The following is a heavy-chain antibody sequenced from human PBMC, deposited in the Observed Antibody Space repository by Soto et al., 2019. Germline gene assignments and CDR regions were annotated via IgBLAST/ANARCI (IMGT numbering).Heavy chain of an antibody. CDR1: GYAFTSYD. CDR3: AREIAMGHLAGFDP. D-gene: IGHD5-18*01. CDR2: MNPNSGNT. Sequence: QVQLVQSGAEVKKPGASVKVSCKASGYAFTSYDINWVRQATGQGLEWMGWMNPNSGNTAYAQKFQGRVTMTRNTFISTAYMELSSLRSEDTAVYYCAREIAMGHLAGFDPWCQGTLVTVSS. V-gene: IGHV1-8*01. J-gene: IGHJ5*02.